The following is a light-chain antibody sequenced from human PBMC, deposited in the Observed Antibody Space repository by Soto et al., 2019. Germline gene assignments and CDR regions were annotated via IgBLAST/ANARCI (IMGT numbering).Light chain of an antibody. CDR1: QGISSW. CDR3: QQSYRSIT. Sequence: DIQMTQSPSTLSASVGDRVTITCRASQGISSWLARYQQKPGKAPKLLISGASTLQSGVPSRFSGSGSGTDFTLTISSLQPEDFATYYCQQSYRSITFGQGTRLEIK. J-gene: IGKJ5*01. V-gene: IGKV1-12*01. CDR2: GAS.